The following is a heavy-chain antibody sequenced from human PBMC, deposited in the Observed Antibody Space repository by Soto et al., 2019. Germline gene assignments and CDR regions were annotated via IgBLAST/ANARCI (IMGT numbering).Heavy chain of an antibody. V-gene: IGHV2-5*02. CDR1: GFSLSTSGVG. J-gene: IGHJ5*02. Sequence: QITLKESGPTLVKPTQTLTLTCTFSGFSLSTSGVGVGWIRQPPGKALEWLALIYWDDDKRYSPSLKSRLTITKDTSKNQLVRTMTNMDPVDTATYYCAPSLLGYCSGGSCYSNWFDPWGQGTLVTVSS. D-gene: IGHD2-15*01. CDR2: IYWDDDK. CDR3: APSLLGYCSGGSCYSNWFDP.